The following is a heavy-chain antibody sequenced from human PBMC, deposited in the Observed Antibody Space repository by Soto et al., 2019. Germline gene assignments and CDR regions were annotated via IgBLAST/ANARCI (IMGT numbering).Heavy chain of an antibody. J-gene: IGHJ6*02. CDR3: ARDMGYSGSYYYYGMDV. Sequence: GGSLRLSCAASGFTFSSYAMHWVRQAPGKGLEWVAVISYDGSNKYYADSVKGRFTISRDNSKNTLYLQMNSLRAEDTAVYYCARDMGYSGSYYYYGMDVWGQGTTVTVSS. CDR1: GFTFSSYA. V-gene: IGHV3-30-3*01. CDR2: ISYDGSNK. D-gene: IGHD1-26*01.